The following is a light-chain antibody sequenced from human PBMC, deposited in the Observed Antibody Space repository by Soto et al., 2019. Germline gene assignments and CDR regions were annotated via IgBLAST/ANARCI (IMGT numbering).Light chain of an antibody. CDR1: QSLVFSDGDTY. CDR3: MQATHWPHT. CDR2: QVS. V-gene: IGKV2-30*01. Sequence: DVVLTQSPLSLPGTLGQQTSNSCRSIQSLVFSDGDTYLNWFQQRPGQSPRRLIYQVSNRDSGVPDRFSGSGSGTDFTLRISRVEAEVLGVYYCMQATHWPHTFGQGTKLDIK. J-gene: IGKJ2*01.